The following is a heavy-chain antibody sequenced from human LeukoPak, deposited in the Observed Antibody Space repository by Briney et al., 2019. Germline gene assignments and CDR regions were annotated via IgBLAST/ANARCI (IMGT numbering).Heavy chain of an antibody. CDR3: ARRDYSTAADY. CDR1: GGSFSGYY. D-gene: IGHD4-11*01. CDR2: INHSGST. Sequence: SETPSLTCAVYGGSFSGYYWSWIRQPPGKGLEWIGEINHSGSTNYNPSLKSRATISVDTSKNQFSLKLSSVTAADTAVYYCARRDYSTAADYWGQGTLVTVSS. V-gene: IGHV4-34*01. J-gene: IGHJ4*02.